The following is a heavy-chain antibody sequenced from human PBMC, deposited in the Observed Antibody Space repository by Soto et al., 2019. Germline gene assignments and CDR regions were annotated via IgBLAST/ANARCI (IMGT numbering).Heavy chain of an antibody. Sequence: PSETLSLTCTVSGGSISSSSYYWGWIRQPPGKGLEWIGYIYYSGSTNYNPSLKSRVTISVDTSKNQFSLKLSSVTAADTAVYYCARDLTYYDILTGYSNHYWFDPWGQGTLVTVSS. J-gene: IGHJ5*02. CDR2: IYYSGST. CDR3: ARDLTYYDILTGYSNHYWFDP. V-gene: IGHV4-61*01. D-gene: IGHD3-9*01. CDR1: GGSISSSSYY.